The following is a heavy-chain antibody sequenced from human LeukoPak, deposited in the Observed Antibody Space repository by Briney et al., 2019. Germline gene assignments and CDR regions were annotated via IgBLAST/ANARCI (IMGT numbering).Heavy chain of an antibody. CDR2: FKSKTDGGTT. CDR3: AKDGDSSGWPGWYFDV. J-gene: IGHJ2*01. CDR1: GFTFSNAW. Sequence: PGGSLRLSCAASGFTFSNAWVSWVRQAPGKGREWVGRFKSKTDGGTTDYAAPVKGRFTISRDDSKNTLYLQMNSLKTEDTAVSYRAKDGDSSGWPGWYFDVWGRGTLVTVSS. V-gene: IGHV3-15*01. D-gene: IGHD6-19*01.